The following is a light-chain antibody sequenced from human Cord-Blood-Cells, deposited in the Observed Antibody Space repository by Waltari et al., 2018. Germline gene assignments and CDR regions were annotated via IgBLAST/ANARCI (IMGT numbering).Light chain of an antibody. CDR3: QQYGNSPWT. CDR2: DAS. CDR1: WRVSSSY. Sequence: EIVLTQSPATPSLSPGERATLTCRVSWRVSSSYLAWYQQKPGQAPRLLIYDASSRATSIPARFSGSGSGTDFTLTISRLEPEDFAVYYCQQYGNSPWTFGQGTKVEIK. V-gene: IGKV3-20*01. J-gene: IGKJ1*01.